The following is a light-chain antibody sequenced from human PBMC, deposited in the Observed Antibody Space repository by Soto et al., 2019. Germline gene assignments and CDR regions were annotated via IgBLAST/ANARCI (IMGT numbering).Light chain of an antibody. CDR2: LNSDGSH. CDR3: QTWGTGIVV. V-gene: IGLV4-69*01. Sequence: QSVLTQSPSASASLGASVKLTCTLNSGHSSYAIAWHQQQPEKGPRYLMKLNSDGSHSKGDWIPDRFSGSSSGAERYLTISSLQSEDEADYYCQTWGTGIVVFGGGTKVTVL. J-gene: IGLJ2*01. CDR1: SGHSSYA.